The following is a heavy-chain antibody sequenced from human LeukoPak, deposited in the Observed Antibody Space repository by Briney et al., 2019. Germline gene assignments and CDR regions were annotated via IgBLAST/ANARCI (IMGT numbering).Heavy chain of an antibody. CDR2: IYKDGST. CDR3: ALTATPIYDILTGYFDY. V-gene: IGHV3-53*01. Sequence: GGSLRLSCAASGFAVSNNYMTWVRQAPGKGLEWVSVIYKDGSTYYADSVKGRFTISRDNSKNTVYLQTNSLRAEDTAVYYCALTATPIYDILTGYFDYWGQGTLVTVSS. D-gene: IGHD3-9*01. J-gene: IGHJ4*02. CDR1: GFAVSNNY.